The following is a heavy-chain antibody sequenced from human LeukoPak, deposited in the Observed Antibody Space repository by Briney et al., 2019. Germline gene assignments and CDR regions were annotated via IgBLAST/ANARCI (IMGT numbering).Heavy chain of an antibody. CDR1: GASISSQY. CDR2: IYNSGST. D-gene: IGHD2-21*01. V-gene: IGHV4-59*11. Sequence: SETLSLTCSVSGASISSQYWTWIRQPPGKGLEWIGYIYNSGSTNYNPSLKSRVTMSIGTSKNQFSLRLTSVTAADTAVYYCARRRIDSMYNWFDPWGQGTLVIVSS. CDR3: ARRRIDSMYNWFDP. J-gene: IGHJ5*02.